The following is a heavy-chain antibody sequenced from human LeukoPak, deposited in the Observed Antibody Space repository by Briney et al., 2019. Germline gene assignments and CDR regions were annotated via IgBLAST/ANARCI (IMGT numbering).Heavy chain of an antibody. CDR2: IWYDGSNK. J-gene: IGHJ6*02. CDR3: ASVATKYYYYYYGMDV. V-gene: IGHV3-33*01. CDR1: GFTFSSHG. D-gene: IGHD5-12*01. Sequence: GGSLRLSCAASGFTFSSHGMHWVRQAPGKGLEWVAVIWYDGSNKYYADSVKGRFTISRDNSKNTLYLQMNSLRAEDTAVYYCASVATKYYYYYYGMDVWGQGTTVTVSS.